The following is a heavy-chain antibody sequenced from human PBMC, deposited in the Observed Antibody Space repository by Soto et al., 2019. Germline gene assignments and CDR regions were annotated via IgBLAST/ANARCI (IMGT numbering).Heavy chain of an antibody. CDR1: GFSLSTSGMC. CDR2: IEWDDDK. J-gene: IGHJ6*02. V-gene: IGHV2-70*01. Sequence: SGPTLVNPTQTLTLTCTFSGFSLSTSGMCVSWIRQPPGKALEWLAVIEWDDDKYYSTSLKTRLTISKDTSKNLAVLTMTNMAPVDTTTYYCAQIPSTSACDYGMDCWGQGTTVTVSS. D-gene: IGHD3-10*01. CDR3: AQIPSTSACDYGMDC.